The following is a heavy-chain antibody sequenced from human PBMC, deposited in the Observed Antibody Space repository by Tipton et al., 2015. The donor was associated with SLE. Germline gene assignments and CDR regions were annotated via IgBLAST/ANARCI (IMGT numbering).Heavy chain of an antibody. D-gene: IGHD3-3*01. V-gene: IGHV4-39*01. J-gene: IGHJ4*02. CDR1: GGSISSSSYY. CDR2: IYYSGST. CDR3: ASLRFLEWLSLYYFDY. Sequence: TLSLTCTVSGGSISSSSYYWGWIRQPPGKGLEWIGSIYYSGSTYYNPSLRSRVTISVDTSKNQFSLKLSSLTAADTAVYYCASLRFLEWLSLYYFDYWGQGTLVTVSS.